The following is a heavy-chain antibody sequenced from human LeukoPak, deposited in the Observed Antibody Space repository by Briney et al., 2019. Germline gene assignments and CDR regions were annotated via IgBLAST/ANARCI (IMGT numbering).Heavy chain of an antibody. D-gene: IGHD5-18*01. CDR3: ARGSYGTFDY. CDR1: GYSISSGYY. Sequence: PSETLSLTCTVSGYSISSGYYWGWIRQPPGKGLEWIGSIYHSGSTYYNPSLKSRVTISVDTSKNQFSLKLSSVTAADTAVYYCARGSYGTFDYWGQGTLVTVSS. CDR2: IYHSGST. V-gene: IGHV4-38-2*02. J-gene: IGHJ4*02.